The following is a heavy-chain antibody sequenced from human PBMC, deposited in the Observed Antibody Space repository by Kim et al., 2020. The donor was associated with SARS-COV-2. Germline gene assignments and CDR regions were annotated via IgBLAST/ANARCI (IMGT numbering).Heavy chain of an antibody. D-gene: IGHD3-9*01. CDR2: ISNKANGGTT. J-gene: IGHJ3*02. V-gene: IGHV3-49*04. CDR3: STGYFDSTDAFDI. CDR1: GFTFSYYY. Sequence: GGSLRLSCAASGFTFSYYYMRGVRQAPGKGLEWVGFISNKANGGTTAKTTSVKGKFTNSRDDSTSITYLQMKSLKTGDTAVYYCSTGYFDSTDAFDIWGQGTMVTASS.